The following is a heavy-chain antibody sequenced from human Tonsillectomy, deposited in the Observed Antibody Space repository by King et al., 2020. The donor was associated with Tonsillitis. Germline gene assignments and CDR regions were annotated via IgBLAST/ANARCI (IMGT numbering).Heavy chain of an antibody. D-gene: IGHD3-10*01. J-gene: IGHJ4*02. CDR1: GFTFSTYG. Sequence: VQLVESGGGVVQPGRSLRLSCAASGFTFSTYGMHWVRQAPGKGLEWVAVISYDGSDKYYPDSVKGRFTISRDNSKNTLYLQMNSLRVEDTAVYYCARGSGYGSGSYTGFEYWGQGTLVTVSS. V-gene: IGHV3-33*05. CDR3: ARGSGYGSGSYTGFEY. CDR2: ISYDGSDK.